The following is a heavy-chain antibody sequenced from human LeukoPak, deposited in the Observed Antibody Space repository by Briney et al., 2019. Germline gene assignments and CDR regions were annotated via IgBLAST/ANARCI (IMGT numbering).Heavy chain of an antibody. CDR2: ISAYNGNT. CDR1: GYTFTGNY. Sequence: ASVKVSCKASGYTFTGNYMHWVRQAPGQGLEWMGWISAYNGNTNYAQKLQGRVTVTTDTSTNTAYMELRSLRSDDTAVYYCARDHYGDYPGYYYSGMDVWGQGTSVTVSS. D-gene: IGHD4-17*01. CDR3: ARDHYGDYPGYYYSGMDV. V-gene: IGHV1-18*04. J-gene: IGHJ6*02.